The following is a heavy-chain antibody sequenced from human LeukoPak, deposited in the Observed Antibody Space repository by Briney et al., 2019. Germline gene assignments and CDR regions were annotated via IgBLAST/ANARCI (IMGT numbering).Heavy chain of an antibody. J-gene: IGHJ3*02. V-gene: IGHV3-23*01. CDR1: GFTFSSYA. CDR3: ARGGSYLSAFDI. D-gene: IGHD1-26*01. Sequence: GGSLRLSCAASGFTFSSYAMSWVRQAPGKGLEWVSSISGSDGTTYYADSVKGRFTISRDNSKYTLSLQMNSLRDDDTAVYYCARGGSYLSAFDIWGQGTMVTVSS. CDR2: ISGSDGTT.